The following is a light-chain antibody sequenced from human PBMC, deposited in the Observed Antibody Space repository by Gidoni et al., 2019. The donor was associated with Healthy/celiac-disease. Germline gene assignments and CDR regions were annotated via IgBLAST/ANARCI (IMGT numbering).Light chain of an antibody. J-gene: IGLJ1*01. V-gene: IGLV2-14*03. CDR2: VVS. Sequence: QSALTQPASVAGSPGQSITISCTGTSSDIGGYHYVSWYQQHPGKAPKLIICVVSNRPSGVSNRFSGSKSGNTASLTISGLQAEDEADYYCSSYSSSSTLYVFGTGTKVTVL. CDR1: SSDIGGYHY. CDR3: SSYSSSSTLYV.